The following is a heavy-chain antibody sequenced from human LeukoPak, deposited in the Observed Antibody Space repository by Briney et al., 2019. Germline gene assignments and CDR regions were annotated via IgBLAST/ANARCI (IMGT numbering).Heavy chain of an antibody. Sequence: GGSLRLSCAASGFTVSSNYMSWVRQAPGKGLEWVSVLYSGGSTYYADSVKGPFTISRDNSKNTLYLQMNSLRAEDTAVYYWAREQGSGYYNWGQGTLVTVSS. J-gene: IGHJ4*02. CDR3: AREQGSGYYN. CDR2: LYSGGST. V-gene: IGHV3-66*02. D-gene: IGHD3-3*01. CDR1: GFTVSSNY.